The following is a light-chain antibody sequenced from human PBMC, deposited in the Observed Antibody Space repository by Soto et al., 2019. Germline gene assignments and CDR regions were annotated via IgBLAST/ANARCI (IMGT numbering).Light chain of an antibody. CDR1: QSISSW. CDR2: DAS. Sequence: DIQMTQSPSTLSASVGDRVTITCRASQSISSWLAWYQQKPGKAPKLLIYDASSLESGVPSRFSCSGSGTEFTLTISSLQPDDFATYYCQQYNSYSRGWTFGQGTKVEIK. J-gene: IGKJ1*01. V-gene: IGKV1-5*01. CDR3: QQYNSYSRGWT.